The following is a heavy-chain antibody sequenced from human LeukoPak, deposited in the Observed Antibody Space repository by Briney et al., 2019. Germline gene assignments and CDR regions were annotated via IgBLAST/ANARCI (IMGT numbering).Heavy chain of an antibody. D-gene: IGHD3-10*01. Sequence: SETLSLTCAVYGGSFSGYYWSCIREPPGKGREWIGKINHSGSTNHNPSLKSRVAISIDTSKNQFSLKLNSVTAADTAVYYCARSGHYMVRGVTGPSLTRNYWYFDLWGRGTLVTVSS. CDR3: ARSGHYMVRGVTGPSLTRNYWYFDL. CDR1: GGSFSGYY. J-gene: IGHJ2*01. CDR2: INHSGST. V-gene: IGHV4-34*01.